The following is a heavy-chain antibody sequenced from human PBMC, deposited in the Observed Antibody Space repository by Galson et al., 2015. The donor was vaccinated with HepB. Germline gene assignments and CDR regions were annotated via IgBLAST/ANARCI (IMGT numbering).Heavy chain of an antibody. CDR3: ARDYSAMDKSYWIDY. V-gene: IGHV3-23*01. J-gene: IGHJ4*02. CDR1: GFTFSNYA. D-gene: IGHD2-21*01. Sequence: SLRLSCAASGFTFSNYAMAWVRQAPGKGLEWVSAISDIGATYYADSVKGRFTISRDNSNNTLFLQMMSLRPDDTALYYCARDYSAMDKSYWIDYWGQGTLVTVSS. CDR2: ISDIGAT.